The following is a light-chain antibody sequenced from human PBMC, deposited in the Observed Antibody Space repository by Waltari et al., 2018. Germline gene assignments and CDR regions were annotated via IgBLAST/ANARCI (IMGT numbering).Light chain of an antibody. CDR1: QSVLYSSNNKNY. V-gene: IGKV4-1*01. J-gene: IGKJ2*01. CDR2: WAS. Sequence: DIVMTQSPDSLAVSLVERATINCKSSQSVLYSSNNKNYLAWYQQKPGQPPKVLIYWASTRESGVPDRFSVSGSGTDFTLTISSLQAEDVAVYYCQQYYSTLYTFGQGTKLEIK. CDR3: QQYYSTLYT.